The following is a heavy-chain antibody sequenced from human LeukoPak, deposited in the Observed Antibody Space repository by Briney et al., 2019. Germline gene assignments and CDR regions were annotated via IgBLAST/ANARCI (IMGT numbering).Heavy chain of an antibody. CDR3: ARAHSRRLFDY. V-gene: IGHV4-30-2*01. CDR1: GGSISSGGYY. D-gene: IGHD6-13*01. CDR2: IYHSGST. J-gene: IGHJ4*02. Sequence: PSETLSLTCTVSGGSISSGGYYWSWIRQPPGKGLEWIGYIYHSGSTYYNPSLKRRVTISVDRSKNQFSLKLSSVTAADTAVYYCARAHSRRLFDYWGQGTLVTVSS.